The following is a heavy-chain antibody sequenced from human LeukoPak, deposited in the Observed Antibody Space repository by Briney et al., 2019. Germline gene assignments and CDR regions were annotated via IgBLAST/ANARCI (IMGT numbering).Heavy chain of an antibody. CDR3: ATGPTSTRFEY. V-gene: IGHV3-43*01. CDR1: GFSFENYN. Sequence: GGSLRLSCAASGFSFENYNMHWVRQPPGKGPEWVSLISWDGDTTHFADSVKGRFNISRDNSKNSLYLQMNSLRTEDTALYYCATGPTSTRFEYWGKGTLVTVSP. J-gene: IGHJ4*02. CDR2: ISWDGDTT. D-gene: IGHD1-1*01.